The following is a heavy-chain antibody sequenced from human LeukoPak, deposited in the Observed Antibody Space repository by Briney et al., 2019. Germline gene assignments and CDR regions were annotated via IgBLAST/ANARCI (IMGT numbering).Heavy chain of an antibody. CDR1: GFTFSSYD. V-gene: IGHV3-48*03. CDR3: ARDTDTARALFDY. Sequence: GGSLRLSCAASGFTFSSYDMNWVRQAPGKGLEWVSYISSSGSTIYYADSVKGRFTISRDNAKNSLYLQVNSLRAEDTAVYYCARDTDTARALFDYWGQGTLVTVSS. CDR2: ISSSGSTI. J-gene: IGHJ4*02. D-gene: IGHD5-18*01.